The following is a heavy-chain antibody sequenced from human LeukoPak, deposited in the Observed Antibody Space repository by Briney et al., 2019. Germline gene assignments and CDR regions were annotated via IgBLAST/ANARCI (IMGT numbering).Heavy chain of an antibody. D-gene: IGHD3-3*01. CDR3: ARSLGIFGVLDAFDV. Sequence: GGSLRLSCAASGFTFSSYWMHWVRQAPGKGLVWVSRINSDGSSTSYADSVKGRFTISRDNAKNTLYLQMNSLRAEDTAVYYCARSLGIFGVLDAFDVWGQGTMVTVSS. J-gene: IGHJ3*01. V-gene: IGHV3-74*01. CDR2: INSDGSST. CDR1: GFTFSSYW.